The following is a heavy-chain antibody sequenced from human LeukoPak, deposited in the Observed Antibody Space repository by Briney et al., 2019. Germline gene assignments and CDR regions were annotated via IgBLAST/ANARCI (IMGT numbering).Heavy chain of an antibody. D-gene: IGHD3-10*01. V-gene: IGHV3-21*01. J-gene: IGHJ4*02. Sequence: GGSLRLSCAASGYTFRSYTTISVRQAPGKGLEWVSSISSSSKYTYYADSMKGRITISRDDARNSLYLQMNSLRAEDTAMYYCARDYSGVYWGQGTLVTVSS. CDR2: ISSSSKYT. CDR1: GYTFRSYT. CDR3: ARDYSGVY.